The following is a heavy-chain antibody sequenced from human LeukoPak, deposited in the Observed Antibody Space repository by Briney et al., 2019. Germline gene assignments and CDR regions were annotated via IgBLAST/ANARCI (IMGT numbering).Heavy chain of an antibody. CDR3: AKDHFDFPLYYYCGMDV. Sequence: GGSLRLSCAASGFTFSSYAMGWVRQAPGKGVEWVSAISGSGGIPDYSHSVKTRFTIARDNPKTTLYLQITSLRADDTPVYCCAKDHFDFPLYYYCGMDVWGQGTTVTAPS. J-gene: IGHJ6*02. D-gene: IGHD3-9*01. V-gene: IGHV3-23*01. CDR1: GFTFSSYA. CDR2: ISGSGGIP.